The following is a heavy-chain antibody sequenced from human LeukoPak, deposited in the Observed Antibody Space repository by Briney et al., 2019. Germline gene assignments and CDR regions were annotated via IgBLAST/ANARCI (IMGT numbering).Heavy chain of an antibody. CDR3: ARDVDTAMAFDY. CDR2: IIPILGIA. Sequence: SVKVSCKASGCTFSSYAISWVRQAPGQGLEWMGRIIPILGIANYAQKSQGRVTITADKSTSTAYMELSSLRSEETAVYCGARDVDTAMAFDYWGQGTLVTVSS. D-gene: IGHD5-18*01. CDR1: GCTFSSYA. J-gene: IGHJ4*02. V-gene: IGHV1-69*04.